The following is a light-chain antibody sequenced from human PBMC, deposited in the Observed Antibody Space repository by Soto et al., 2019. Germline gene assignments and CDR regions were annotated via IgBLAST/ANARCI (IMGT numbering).Light chain of an antibody. J-gene: IGLJ1*01. CDR3: NSYTSRSSSTYV. V-gene: IGLV2-14*01. CDR2: DVS. CDR1: SSDVGGYNY. Sequence: QSVLTQPASVSGSPGQSITISCTGTSSDVGGYNYVSWYQQYPGKAPKLMIYDVSNRPSGVSNRFSGSKSGNTASLTISGLQAEDEADYYCNSYTSRSSSTYVFGPGTNVTVL.